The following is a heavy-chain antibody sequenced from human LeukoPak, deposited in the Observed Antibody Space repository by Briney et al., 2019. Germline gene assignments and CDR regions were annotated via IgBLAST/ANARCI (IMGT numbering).Heavy chain of an antibody. V-gene: IGHV1-46*01. CDR3: ARDPGTTSWYLDV. CDR2: INPAGGTT. Sequence: ASVKISCKASGYSFIYYYIHWVRQAPGQGLEWLGFINPAGGTTRYAQKFQGRVTMTSDTSTSTVFLELNTLISNDTAVYFCARDPGTTSWYLDVWGRGTLVTVSS. CDR1: GYSFIYYY. J-gene: IGHJ2*01. D-gene: IGHD1-7*01.